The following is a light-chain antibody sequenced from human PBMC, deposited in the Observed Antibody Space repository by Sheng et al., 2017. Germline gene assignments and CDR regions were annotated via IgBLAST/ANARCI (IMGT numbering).Light chain of an antibody. CDR3: ATWDGNLNGPV. Sequence: QSVLTQPPSASATPGQRVTISCSGIGRFPVNWYQQLPGTAPKLLIYTNNQRPSGVPDRFSGSWSGTSASLAISGLQSEDDAIYYCATWDGNLNGPVFGGGTKLTVL. CDR2: TNN. CDR1: GRFP. J-gene: IGLJ3*02. V-gene: IGLV1-44*01.